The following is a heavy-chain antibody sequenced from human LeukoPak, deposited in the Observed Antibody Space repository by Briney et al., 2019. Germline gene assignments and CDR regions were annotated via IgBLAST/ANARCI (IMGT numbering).Heavy chain of an antibody. CDR1: GFTFSSYE. J-gene: IGHJ4*02. CDR2: ISSSGSTI. V-gene: IGHV3-48*03. CDR3: ARLQWLVYFDY. Sequence: GGSLRLSCAASGFTFSSYEMNWVRHAPGKGLEWVSYISSSGSTIYYADSVKGRFTISRDNAKNSLYLQMNSLRAEDTAVYYCARLQWLVYFDYWGQGTLVTVSS. D-gene: IGHD6-19*01.